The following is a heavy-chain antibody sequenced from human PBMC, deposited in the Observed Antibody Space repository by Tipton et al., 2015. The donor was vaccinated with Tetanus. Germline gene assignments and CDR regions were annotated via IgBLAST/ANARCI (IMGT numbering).Heavy chain of an antibody. D-gene: IGHD6-13*01. CDR2: ISAYNGNT. V-gene: IGHV1-18*01. J-gene: IGHJ5*02. CDR1: GYTFTSYG. CDR3: ARDPRNGIAAAAWFVP. Sequence: QSGAEVKKPGASVKVPCKASGYTFTSYGISWVRQAPGQGLEWMGWISAYNGNTNYAQKLQGRVTMTTDTATSTAYMELRSLRSDDTAVYYCARDPRNGIAAAAWFVPWGQGTLVIVSS.